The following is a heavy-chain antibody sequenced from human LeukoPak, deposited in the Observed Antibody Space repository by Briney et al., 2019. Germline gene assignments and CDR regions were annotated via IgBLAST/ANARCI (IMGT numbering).Heavy chain of an antibody. D-gene: IGHD7-27*01. V-gene: IGHV3-7*01. CDR2: VNRDGSET. Sequence: GGSLRLSCAASGFALSSHWMTWVRQVPGRGPEWVANVNRDGSETYYLDSVKGRFAISKDNAKNSLYLQMNSLRDEDTAVYYCARAPNCPSWGCSIPWGQGTLVTVSS. CDR3: ARAPNCPSWGCSIP. CDR1: GFALSSHW. J-gene: IGHJ5*02.